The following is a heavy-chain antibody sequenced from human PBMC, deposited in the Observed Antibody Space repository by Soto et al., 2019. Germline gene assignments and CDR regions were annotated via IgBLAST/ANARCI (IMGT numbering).Heavy chain of an antibody. V-gene: IGHV3-15*01. CDR1: GFTASNFW. J-gene: IGHJ4*02. CDR2: IKRESEGGTA. Sequence: GGYLRLSCAASGFTASNFWMSWVRQAPGKGLEWIALIKRESEGGTADFAPLVKGRFTISRDDLENTLYLDMNSLKTEDTAVYYCTVDSMRPYWGQGTMVTV. CDR3: TVDSMRPY.